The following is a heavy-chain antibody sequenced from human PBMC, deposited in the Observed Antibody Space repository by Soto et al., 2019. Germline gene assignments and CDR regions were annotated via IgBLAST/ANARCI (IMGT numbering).Heavy chain of an antibody. CDR1: GGSISSYY. CDR3: ARGYSSSFDY. CDR2: IYYSGST. J-gene: IGHJ4*02. V-gene: IGHV4-59*08. D-gene: IGHD6-13*01. Sequence: ETLSLTCTVSGGSISSYYWSWIRQPPGKGLEWIGYIYYSGSTNYNPSLKSRVTISVDTSKNQFSLKLSSVTAADTAVYYCARGYSSSFDYWGQGTLVTVSS.